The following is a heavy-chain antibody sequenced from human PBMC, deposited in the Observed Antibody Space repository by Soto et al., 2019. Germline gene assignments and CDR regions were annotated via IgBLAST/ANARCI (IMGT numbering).Heavy chain of an antibody. CDR3: ARGPGGPDGPGDY. CDR2: INAGNGNT. V-gene: IGHV1-3*01. D-gene: IGHD2-15*01. Sequence: QVQLVQSGAEVKKPGASVKVSCKASGYTFTSYAMHWVRQAPGQRLEWMGWINAGNGNTKYSQKFQGRVTITRDTSASTAYMEQSSLRSEDTAVYDCARGPGGPDGPGDYWGQGTLVTVSS. CDR1: GYTFTSYA. J-gene: IGHJ4*02.